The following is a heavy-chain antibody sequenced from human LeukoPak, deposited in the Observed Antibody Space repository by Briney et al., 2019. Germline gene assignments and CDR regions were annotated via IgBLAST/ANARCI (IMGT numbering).Heavy chain of an antibody. Sequence: SQTLSLTCTVSGGSISSGGYYWSWIRQHPGTGLEWIGYIYYSGSTYYNPSLKSRVTMSVDTSKNQFSLKLSSVTAADTAVYYCARGFGEFLYWFDPWGQGTLVTVSS. CDR2: IYYSGST. D-gene: IGHD3-10*01. J-gene: IGHJ5*02. V-gene: IGHV4-31*03. CDR3: ARGFGEFLYWFDP. CDR1: GGSISSGGYY.